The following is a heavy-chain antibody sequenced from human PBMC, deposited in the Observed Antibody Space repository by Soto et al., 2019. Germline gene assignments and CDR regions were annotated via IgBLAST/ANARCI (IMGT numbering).Heavy chain of an antibody. CDR1: GYTFTGYY. J-gene: IGHJ5*02. Sequence: ASVKVSCKASGYTFTGYYMHWVRQAPGQGLEWMGWINPNSGGTNYAQKFQGWVTMTRDTSISTAYMELSRLRSDDTAVYYCARDQIYYDFWSGYSGLGFDPWGQGTLVTVSS. CDR3: ARDQIYYDFWSGYSGLGFDP. CDR2: INPNSGGT. D-gene: IGHD3-3*01. V-gene: IGHV1-2*04.